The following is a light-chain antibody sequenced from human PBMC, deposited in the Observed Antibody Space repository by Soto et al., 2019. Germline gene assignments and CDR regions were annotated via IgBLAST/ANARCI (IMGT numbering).Light chain of an antibody. J-gene: IGKJ4*01. Sequence: EIVLTQSPGTLSLSPGERATLSCRASQSVRSNYLAWYQQKPGQAPRFLMYDASSRATGIPDRFSGSGSGTDFTLTISRLEPEDFAVYYCHQYGSSPLTFGGGTKVEIK. CDR1: QSVRSNY. V-gene: IGKV3-20*01. CDR3: HQYGSSPLT. CDR2: DAS.